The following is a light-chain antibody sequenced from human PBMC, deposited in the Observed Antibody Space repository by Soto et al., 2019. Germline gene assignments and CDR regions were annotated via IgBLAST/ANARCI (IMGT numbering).Light chain of an antibody. CDR2: EVS. CDR3: SSYTITHIPVI. V-gene: IGLV2-14*01. J-gene: IGLJ7*01. CDR1: SNEIGGYNY. Sequence: QSVLTQPASVSGSHGRSITISCTGTSNEIGGYNYVSWYQQHPGEAPKLIIYEVSNRPSGVSNRFSGSKSDNTASLTITGLQAEDEASYYCSSYTITHIPVIFGGGTHLTVL.